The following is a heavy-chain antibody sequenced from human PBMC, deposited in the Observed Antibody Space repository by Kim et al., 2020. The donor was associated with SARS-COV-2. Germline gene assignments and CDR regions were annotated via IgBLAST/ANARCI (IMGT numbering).Heavy chain of an antibody. CDR3: ARDLGIDSYADNWFDP. Sequence: KFQGRVTMTRDTSISTAYMELSRLRSDDTAVYYCARDLGIDSYADNWFDPWGQGTLVTVSS. J-gene: IGHJ5*02. D-gene: IGHD5-18*01. V-gene: IGHV1-2*02.